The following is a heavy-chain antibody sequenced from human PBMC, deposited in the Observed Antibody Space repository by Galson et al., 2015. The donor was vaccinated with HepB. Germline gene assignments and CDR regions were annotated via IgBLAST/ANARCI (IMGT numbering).Heavy chain of an antibody. V-gene: IGHV3-30*18. J-gene: IGHJ6*03. CDR3: AKIAADSGPLPNYYYYYMDV. CDR1: GFTFSSYG. CDR2: ISYDGSNK. Sequence: SLRLSCAASGFTFSSYGMHWVRQAPGKGLEWVAVISYDGSNKYYADSVKGRFTISRNNSKNTLYLQMNSLRAEDTAVYYCAKIAADSGPLPNYYYYYMDVWGKGTTVTVSS. D-gene: IGHD2-15*01.